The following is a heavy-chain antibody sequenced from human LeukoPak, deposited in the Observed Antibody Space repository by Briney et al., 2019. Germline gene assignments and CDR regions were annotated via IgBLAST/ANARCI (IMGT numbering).Heavy chain of an antibody. Sequence: ASVKVSCKASGDTFTAYYMHWVRQAPGQGLEWMGRINPNNGGTNYAQKFQGRVTMTRDTSISTAYMDLSRQRSDDTAVYYCARDNYDILTGYHDFNYWGQGTLVTVSS. CDR1: GDTFTAYY. CDR3: ARDNYDILTGYHDFNY. V-gene: IGHV1-2*06. J-gene: IGHJ4*02. CDR2: INPNNGGT. D-gene: IGHD3-9*01.